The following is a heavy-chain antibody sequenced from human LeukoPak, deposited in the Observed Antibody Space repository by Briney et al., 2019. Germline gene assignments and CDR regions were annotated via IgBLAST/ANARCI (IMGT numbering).Heavy chain of an antibody. D-gene: IGHD3-22*01. CDR1: RFSFSNYW. Sequence: GGSLRLSCAASRFSFSNYWMSWVRQAPGKGLEWVANIKQDGSEEYYVDSVKGRFTISRDNAKNSLYLQMNSLRAEDTAVYYCARDSGYPRAHGFDIWGQGTMVTVSS. CDR3: ARDSGYPRAHGFDI. V-gene: IGHV3-7*01. CDR2: IKQDGSEE. J-gene: IGHJ3*02.